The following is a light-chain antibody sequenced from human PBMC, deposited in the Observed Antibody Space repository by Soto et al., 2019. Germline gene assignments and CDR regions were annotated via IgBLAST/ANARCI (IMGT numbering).Light chain of an antibody. CDR3: QESYSTPLT. CDR1: QSISTY. CDR2: GAS. J-gene: IGKJ4*01. Sequence: DIQMTQSPSTLSESVGDRVTITCRASQSISTYLAWYQQKPGRAPKLLIYGASTLESGVPSRFSGSGSGTDFTLTSNNLQPEDFASYFCQESYSTPLTFGGGTKVDIK. V-gene: IGKV1-39*01.